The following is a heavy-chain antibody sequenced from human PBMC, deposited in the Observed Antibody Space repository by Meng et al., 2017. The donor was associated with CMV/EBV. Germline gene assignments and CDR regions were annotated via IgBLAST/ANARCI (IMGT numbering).Heavy chain of an antibody. V-gene: IGHV1-2*02. D-gene: IGHD2-2*01. CDR2: INPNSGGT. CDR1: GYTFTGYY. CDR3: ARTRRYCSSTSCPGAYGMDV. J-gene: IGHJ6*02. Sequence: ASVTVSCKASGYTFTGYYMHWVRQAPGQGLEWMGWINPNSGGTNYAQKFQGRVTMTRDTSISTAYMELSRLRPDDTAVYYCARTRRYCSSTSCPGAYGMDVWGQGTTVTVSS.